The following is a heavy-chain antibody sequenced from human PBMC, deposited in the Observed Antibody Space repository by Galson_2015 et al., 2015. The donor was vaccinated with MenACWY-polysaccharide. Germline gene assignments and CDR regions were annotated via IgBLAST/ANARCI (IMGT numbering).Heavy chain of an antibody. CDR1: GFTFSSYS. D-gene: IGHD6-25*01. Sequence: SLRLSCAASGFTFSSYSMNWVRQAPGKGLEWVSSISSSSSYIYYADSVKGRFTISRDNAKNSLYLQMNSLRAEDTAVYYCARKGSGYPYYYYGMDVWGQGTTVTVSS. CDR3: ARKGSGYPYYYYGMDV. J-gene: IGHJ6*02. CDR2: ISSSSSYI. V-gene: IGHV3-21*01.